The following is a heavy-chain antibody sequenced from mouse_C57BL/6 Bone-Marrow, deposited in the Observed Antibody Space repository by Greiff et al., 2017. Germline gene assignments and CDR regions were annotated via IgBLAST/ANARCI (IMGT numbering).Heavy chain of an antibody. J-gene: IGHJ1*03. D-gene: IGHD1-1*01. V-gene: IGHV1-85*01. Sequence: QVQLKQSGPELVKPGASVKLSCKASGYTFTSYDINWVKQRPGQGLEWIGWISPRDGSTKYNEKFKGKATLTVDTSSSTAYMELHSLTSEDSAVYFCAGGADYGSSYIWYFDVWGTGTTVTVSS. CDR3: AGGADYGSSYIWYFDV. CDR1: GYTFTSYD. CDR2: ISPRDGST.